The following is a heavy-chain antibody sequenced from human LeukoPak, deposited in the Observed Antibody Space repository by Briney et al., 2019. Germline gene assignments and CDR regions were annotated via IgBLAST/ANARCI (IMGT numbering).Heavy chain of an antibody. D-gene: IGHD3-3*01. CDR3: TVSRTPYDFWSGSYYYYMDV. V-gene: IGHV3-73*01. CDR2: IRSKANSYAT. J-gene: IGHJ6*03. CDR1: GFTFSGSA. Sequence: PGGSLRLSCAASGFTFSGSAMHWVRQASGKGLEWVGRIRSKANSYATAYAASVKGRFTISRDDSKNTAYLQMNSLKTEDTAVYYCTVSRTPYDFWSGSYYYYMDVWGKGTTVTVSS.